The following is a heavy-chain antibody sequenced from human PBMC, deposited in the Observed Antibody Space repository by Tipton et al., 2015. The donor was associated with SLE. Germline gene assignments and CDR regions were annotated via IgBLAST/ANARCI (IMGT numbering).Heavy chain of an antibody. J-gene: IGHJ5*02. D-gene: IGHD3-10*01. CDR3: ASGAYGSGSHYVGGWFDP. CDR2: IDSSGNT. V-gene: IGHV4-61*09. CDR1: GGSISSGSYY. Sequence: TLSLTCIVSGGSISSGSYYWSWIRQLAGKALQWLGHIDSSGNTYYNPSLRSRVSISVDVSRNQFSLTLNSVTAADTAVYYCASGAYGSGSHYVGGWFDPWGQGTLVTVSS.